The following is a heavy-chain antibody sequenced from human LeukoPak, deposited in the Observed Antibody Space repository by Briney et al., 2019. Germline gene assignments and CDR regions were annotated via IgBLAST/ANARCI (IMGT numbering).Heavy chain of an antibody. CDR2: INQDGSAK. D-gene: IGHD4-23*01. CDR3: ARKVVTQEIPFDH. V-gene: IGHV3-7*01. CDR1: GFTFSSDW. Sequence: PGGSLRLSCAASGFTFSSDWMSWVRQAPGKGLEWVANINQDGSAKFYADSVQGRFTISRDNAKNSLSLQMNSLRAEDTAVYYCARKVVTQEIPFDHWGQGILVTVSS. J-gene: IGHJ4*02.